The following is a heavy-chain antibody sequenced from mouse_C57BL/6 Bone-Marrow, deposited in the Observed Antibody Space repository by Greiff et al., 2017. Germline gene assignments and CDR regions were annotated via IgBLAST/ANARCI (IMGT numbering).Heavy chain of an antibody. J-gene: IGHJ2*01. CDR1: GYTFTGYW. CDR3: AREPLVDFDY. V-gene: IGHV1-9*01. D-gene: IGHD1-1*02. Sequence: VQLQQSGAELMKPGASVKLSCKATGYTFTGYWIEWVKQRPGHGLEWIGEILPGSGSTNYNAKFKGKATFTADTSSNTAYMQLSSLTTEDSAIYYCAREPLVDFDYWGQGTTLTVSS. CDR2: ILPGSGST.